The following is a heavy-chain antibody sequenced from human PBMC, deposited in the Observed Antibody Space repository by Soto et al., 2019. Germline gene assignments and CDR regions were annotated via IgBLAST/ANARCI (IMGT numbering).Heavy chain of an antibody. D-gene: IGHD3-10*01. CDR3: ARGGGGAHAFDI. J-gene: IGHJ3*02. CDR1: GGSISSGDYY. V-gene: IGHV4-30-4*01. Sequence: PSETLSLTCTVSGGSISSGDYYWSWIRQPPGKGLEWIGYIYYSGSTYYNPSLKSRVTISVDTSKNQFSLKLSSVTAADTAVYYCARGGGGAHAFDIWGQGTMVTVSS. CDR2: IYYSGST.